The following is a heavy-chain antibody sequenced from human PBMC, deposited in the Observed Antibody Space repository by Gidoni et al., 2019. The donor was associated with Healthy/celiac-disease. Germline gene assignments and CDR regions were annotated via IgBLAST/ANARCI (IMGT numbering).Heavy chain of an antibody. D-gene: IGHD6-6*01. J-gene: IGHJ4*02. CDR3: AKSQPGGYQRAARKLFYDY. V-gene: IGHV3-23*01. Sequence: TISRDNSKNTLYLQMNSLRAEDTAVYYCAKSQPGGYQRAARKLFYDYWGQGTLVTVSS.